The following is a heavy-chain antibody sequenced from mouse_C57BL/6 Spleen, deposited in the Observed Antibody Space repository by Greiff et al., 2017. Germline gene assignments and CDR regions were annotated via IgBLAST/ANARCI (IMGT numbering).Heavy chain of an antibody. D-gene: IGHD3-2*02. CDR2: IYPSNGVS. Sequence: EVQLQQSGPELVKPGASVKISCKASGYSFTGYYMHWVKQSHGNILDWIGYIYPSNGVSSYNQKFKGKATLTVDKSSSTAYMELRSLTSEDSAVYYGALDSSGYGFAYWGQGTLVTVSS. J-gene: IGHJ3*01. CDR1: GYSFTGYY. CDR3: ALDSSGYGFAY. V-gene: IGHV1-31*01.